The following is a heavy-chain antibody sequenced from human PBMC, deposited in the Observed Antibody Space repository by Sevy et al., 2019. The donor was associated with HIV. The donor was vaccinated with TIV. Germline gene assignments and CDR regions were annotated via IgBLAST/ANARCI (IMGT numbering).Heavy chain of an antibody. J-gene: IGHJ5*02. D-gene: IGHD2-2*01. CDR1: DGSFSGYY. V-gene: IGHV4-34*01. CDR2: INHSGST. CDR3: ARAPPIVVVPAAPSWFDP. Sequence: SETLSLTCAVHDGSFSGYYWNWIRQPPGKGLEWIGEINHSGSTNYNPSVKSRVTISVDTSKNQFSLKLSSVTAVDTAVYYCARAPPIVVVPAAPSWFDPWGQGTLVTVSS.